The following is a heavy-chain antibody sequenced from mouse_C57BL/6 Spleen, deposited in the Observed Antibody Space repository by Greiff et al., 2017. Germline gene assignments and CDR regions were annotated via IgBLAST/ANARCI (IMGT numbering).Heavy chain of an antibody. CDR2: LWGGGGT. CDR1: GFSLTSYG. Sequence: VHLVESGPGLVAPSQRLSITCTVSGFSLTSYGVDWVRQPPGKGLEWLGVLWGGGGTNYNSALMSGLSISKDNPKSQVFVKMTSLQADYTAMYCCGKRRDSWFAYWGQGTLVTVSA. CDR3: GKRRDSWFAY. J-gene: IGHJ3*01. V-gene: IGHV2-9*01.